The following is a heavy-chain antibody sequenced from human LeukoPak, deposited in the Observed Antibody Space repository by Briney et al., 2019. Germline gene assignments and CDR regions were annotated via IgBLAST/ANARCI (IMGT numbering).Heavy chain of an antibody. CDR2: ISSSGGTT. CDR3: AKMEIGVAAATY. CDR1: GFTFSSYA. D-gene: IGHD6-25*01. V-gene: IGHV3-23*01. Sequence: GGSLRLSCAASGFTFSSYAMSWVRQAPGKGLEWVSGISSSGGTTYYADSVKGRFTISRDNSKNTLYLQMNSLRADDTAVYYCAKMEIGVAAATYWGQGTLVTVSS. J-gene: IGHJ4*02.